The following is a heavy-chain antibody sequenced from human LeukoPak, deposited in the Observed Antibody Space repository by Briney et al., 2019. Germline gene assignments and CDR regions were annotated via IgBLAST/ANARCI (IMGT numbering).Heavy chain of an antibody. J-gene: IGHJ6*03. Sequence: PSETLSLTCAVSGGSFSGYYWSWIRQPPGKGLEWIGEINHSGSTNYNPSLKSRVTISVDTSKNQFSLQLSSVTSEDTAVYYCAQSYSVRLGPESYYYFYVDVWGKGTTITVSS. CDR2: INHSGST. CDR3: AQSYSVRLGPESYYYFYVDV. D-gene: IGHD5/OR15-5a*01. CDR1: GGSFSGYY. V-gene: IGHV4-34*01.